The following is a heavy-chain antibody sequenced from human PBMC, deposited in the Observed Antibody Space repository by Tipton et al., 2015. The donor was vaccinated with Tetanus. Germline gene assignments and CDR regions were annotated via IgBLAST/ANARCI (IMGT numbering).Heavy chain of an antibody. D-gene: IGHD1-26*01. CDR2: IHPSGIT. CDR1: GGSISSFY. Sequence: TLSLTCTVSGGSISSFYWYWIRQPPGQGLEWIGEIHPSGITNYNPSLINRVTISVDTSKNQFSLRLTSVTAADTAVYFCARGLDPYKSGSFWGQGTLVTVSS. V-gene: IGHV4-59*12. CDR3: ARGLDPYKSGSF. J-gene: IGHJ4*02.